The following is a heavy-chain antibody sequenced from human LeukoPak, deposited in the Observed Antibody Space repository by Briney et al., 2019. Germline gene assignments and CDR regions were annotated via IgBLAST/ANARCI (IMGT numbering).Heavy chain of an antibody. D-gene: IGHD5-24*01. CDR2: INHSGST. CDR1: GFTFSDYY. CDR3: ARATRYYYYYYMDV. Sequence: GSLRLSCAASGFTFSDYYMSWIRQPPGKGLEWIGEINHSGSTNYNPSLKSRVTISVDTSKNQFSLKLSSVTAADTAVYYCARATRYYYYYYMDVWGKGTTVTVSS. V-gene: IGHV4-34*01. J-gene: IGHJ6*03.